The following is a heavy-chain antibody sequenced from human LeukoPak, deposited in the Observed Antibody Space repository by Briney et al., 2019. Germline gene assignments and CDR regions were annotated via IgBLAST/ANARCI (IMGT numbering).Heavy chain of an antibody. J-gene: IGHJ4*02. Sequence: GSSVKVSCKASGGTFSSYAISWVRQAPGQGLEWMGGIIPIFGTANYAQKFQGRVTITADESTSTACMELSSLRSEDTAVYYCARDRTRGCSYGFYFDYWAREPWSPSPQ. V-gene: IGHV1-69*01. CDR1: GGTFSSYA. CDR2: IIPIFGTA. CDR3: ARDRTRGCSYGFYFDY. D-gene: IGHD5-18*01.